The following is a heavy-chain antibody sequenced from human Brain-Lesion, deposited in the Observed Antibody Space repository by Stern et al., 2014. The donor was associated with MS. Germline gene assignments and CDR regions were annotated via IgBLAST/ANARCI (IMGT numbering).Heavy chain of an antibody. CDR3: ARDQRGITIFGVVTDYYYLGMDV. J-gene: IGHJ6*02. Sequence: QLVQSGAEVKKPGASVKVSCKTSGYIFTGYYIHWVRQAPGQGLEWMAWINPNTGGTKYAQKFQGRVTMSRDTSISTAYVELSSLTSHDTAVYYCARDQRGITIFGVVTDYYYLGMDVWGQGTTVTVSS. V-gene: IGHV1-2*02. CDR1: GYIFTGYY. CDR2: INPNTGGT. D-gene: IGHD3-3*01.